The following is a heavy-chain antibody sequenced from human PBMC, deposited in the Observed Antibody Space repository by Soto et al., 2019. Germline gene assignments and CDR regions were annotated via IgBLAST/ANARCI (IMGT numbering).Heavy chain of an antibody. J-gene: IGHJ3*02. CDR3: AKWKEGYCISTSCSDDAFDI. CDR2: ISGTGGNT. CDR1: GFTFINYA. V-gene: IGHV3-23*01. Sequence: HPGGSLRLSCAASGFTFINYAMSWVRQAPGKGLEWVSAISGTGGNTYYADSVKGRFTISRDTSKNTLYLQMNNLRAEDTAVYYCAKWKEGYCISTSCSDDAFDIWGQGTMVTVSS. D-gene: IGHD2-2*01.